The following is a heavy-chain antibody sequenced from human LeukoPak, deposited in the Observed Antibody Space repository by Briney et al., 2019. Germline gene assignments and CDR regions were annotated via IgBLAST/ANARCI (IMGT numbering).Heavy chain of an antibody. CDR3: ARQSSYWYFDL. J-gene: IGHJ2*01. CDR1: GASISSYY. Sequence: LETLSLTCTVSGASISSYYWSWIRQPPGKGLEWIGYIYYSGSTNYNPPLKSRVTISIDTSKKQFSLKLSSVTAADTAVYYCARQSSYWYFDLWGRGTLVTVSS. CDR2: IYYSGST. V-gene: IGHV4-59*08.